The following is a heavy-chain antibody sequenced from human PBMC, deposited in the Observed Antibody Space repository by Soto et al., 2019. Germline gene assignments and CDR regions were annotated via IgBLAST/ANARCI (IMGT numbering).Heavy chain of an antibody. V-gene: IGHV3-33*01. D-gene: IGHD1-26*01. CDR3: ARYDTRGSSIDY. CDR1: GFTFSSYG. J-gene: IGHJ4*02. CDR2: IWYDGSNK. Sequence: QVQLVESGGGVVQPGRSLRLSCAASGFTFSSYGMHWVRQAPGKGLEWVAVIWYDGSNKYYADSVKGRFTISRDNSKNTLYRQMNSLRAEDTAVSYCARYDTRGSSIDYWGQGTLVTVSS.